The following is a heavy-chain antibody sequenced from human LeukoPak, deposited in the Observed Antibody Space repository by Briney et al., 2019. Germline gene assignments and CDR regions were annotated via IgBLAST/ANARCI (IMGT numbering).Heavy chain of an antibody. Sequence: PVGSLKLSCKASGYTFSTYDMTWVRQAPGKGLEWVSSINVSGGGTYYADHVRGRFTISRDTSDNTPFLQMTSLRADDTAVYYCVKDWRDVSNCGNDCLQYWGGGTLLTLPS. D-gene: IGHD2-21*01. CDR1: GYTFSTYD. CDR3: VKDWRDVSNCGNDCLQY. CDR2: INVSGGGT. J-gene: IGHJ4*02. V-gene: IGHV3-23*01.